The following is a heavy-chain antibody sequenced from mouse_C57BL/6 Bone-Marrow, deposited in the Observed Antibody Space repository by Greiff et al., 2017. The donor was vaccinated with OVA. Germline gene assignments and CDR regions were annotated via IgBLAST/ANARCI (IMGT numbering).Heavy chain of an antibody. Sequence: EVQLHQSGPGLARPGASVKMSCKTSGYTLTDYWMHWVNQRPGQGLEWMGDINPENSGTSYNQKFKGKAKLTAVTSASTAYMVLSSLTDEDSAVYYCTTLCAMDYWGQGTSVTVSS. CDR3: TTLCAMDY. D-gene: IGHD6-5*01. V-gene: IGHV1-5*01. CDR2: INPENSGT. J-gene: IGHJ4*01. CDR1: GYTLTDYW.